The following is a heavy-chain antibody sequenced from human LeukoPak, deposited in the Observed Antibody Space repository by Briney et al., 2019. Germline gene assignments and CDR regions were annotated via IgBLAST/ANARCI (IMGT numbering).Heavy chain of an antibody. Sequence: SETLSLTCTVSGYSISSGYYWSWIRQPPGKGLEWIGYIYYSGSTNYNPSLKSRVTISVDTSKNQFSLKLSSVTAADTAVYYCARGVVAFDYWGQGTLVTVSS. D-gene: IGHD2-15*01. V-gene: IGHV4-61*01. CDR3: ARGVVAFDY. J-gene: IGHJ4*02. CDR2: IYYSGST. CDR1: GYSISSGYY.